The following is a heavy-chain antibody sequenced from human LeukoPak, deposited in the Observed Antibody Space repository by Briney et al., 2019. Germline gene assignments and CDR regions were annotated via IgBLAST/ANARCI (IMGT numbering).Heavy chain of an antibody. V-gene: IGHV1-69*04. CDR3: ARVEVAVVTRAEYFQH. J-gene: IGHJ1*01. CDR1: GGTFSSYA. D-gene: IGHD4-23*01. Sequence: GASVKVSCKASGGTFSSYAISWVRQAPGQGLEWMGRIIPIFGIANYAQKFQGRVTITADKSTSTAYMELSSLRSEDTAVYYCARVEVAVVTRAEYFQHWGQGTLVTVSS. CDR2: IIPIFGIA.